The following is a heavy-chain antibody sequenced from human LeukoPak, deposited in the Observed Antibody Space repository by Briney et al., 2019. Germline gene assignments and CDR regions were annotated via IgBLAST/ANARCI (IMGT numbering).Heavy chain of an antibody. V-gene: IGHV4-59*01. CDR2: IYYSGST. CDR1: GESISGFY. D-gene: IGHD2-21*01. J-gene: IGHJ4*02. CDR3: ARGVVIAPQTFDY. Sequence: SSETLSLTCTVSGESISGFYWTWIRQPPGKGLEWIGYIYYSGSTNYNPSLKSRVTISVDTSKNQFSLKLSSVTAADTAVYYCARGVVIAPQTFDYWGQGTLVTASS.